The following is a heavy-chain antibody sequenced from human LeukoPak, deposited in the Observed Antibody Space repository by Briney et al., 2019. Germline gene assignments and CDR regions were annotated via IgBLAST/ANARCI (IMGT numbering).Heavy chain of an antibody. CDR2: IYYSGST. CDR3: ARRRRLLALRYFAWPDYYYGMDV. D-gene: IGHD3-9*01. Sequence: SETLSLTCTVSGGSISSYYWSWIRQPPGKGLEWMGYIYYSGSTNYNPTLKSRVTISVDTSTHQFSLKLRSVTAAATAVYYCARRRRLLALRYFAWPDYYYGMDVWGPGTTVTVSS. J-gene: IGHJ6*02. V-gene: IGHV4-59*08. CDR1: GGSISSYY.